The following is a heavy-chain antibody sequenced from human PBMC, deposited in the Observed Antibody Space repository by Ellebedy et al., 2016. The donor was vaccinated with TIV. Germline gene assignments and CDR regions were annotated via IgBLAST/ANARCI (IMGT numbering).Heavy chain of an antibody. D-gene: IGHD3-22*01. CDR1: GGSFSGYY. J-gene: IGHJ3*02. CDR3: ARLYYDSSGWRKIDAFDI. V-gene: IGHV4-34*01. Sequence: SETLSLXXAVYGGSFSGYYWSWIRQPPGKGLEWIGEINHSGSTNYNPSLKSRVTISVDKSKNQFSLKLSSVTAADTAVYYCARLYYDSSGWRKIDAFDIWGQGTMVTVSS. CDR2: INHSGST.